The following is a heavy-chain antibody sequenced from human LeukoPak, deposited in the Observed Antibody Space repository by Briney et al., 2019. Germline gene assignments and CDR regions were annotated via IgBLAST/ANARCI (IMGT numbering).Heavy chain of an antibody. CDR2: ISASGTT. V-gene: IGHV4-61*02. CDR3: ARDPSGTYSSEAWFDY. Sequence: SETLSLTCTVSGGSISSGRNYWSWIRQPAGKGLEWIGRISASGTTKYSPSLKSRLTISVDTSKNQFSLKLSSVTAADTAVYYCARDPSGTYSSEAWFDYWGQGTPVTVSS. D-gene: IGHD1-26*01. J-gene: IGHJ4*02. CDR1: GGSISSGRNY.